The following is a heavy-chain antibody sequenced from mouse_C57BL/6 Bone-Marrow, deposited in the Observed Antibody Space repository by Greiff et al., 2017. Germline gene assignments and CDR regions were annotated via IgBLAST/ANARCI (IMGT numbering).Heavy chain of an antibody. Sequence: VQLQQPGTELVKPGASVKLSCKASGYTFTSYWMHWVKQRPGQGLEWIGNINPSNGGTNYNEKFKSKATLTVDKSSSTAYMQLSSLTSEDSAVYYGARCPYYYGSSLDYWGQGTTLTVSS. V-gene: IGHV1-53*01. D-gene: IGHD1-1*01. CDR1: GYTFTSYW. CDR3: ARCPYYYGSSLDY. J-gene: IGHJ2*01. CDR2: INPSNGGT.